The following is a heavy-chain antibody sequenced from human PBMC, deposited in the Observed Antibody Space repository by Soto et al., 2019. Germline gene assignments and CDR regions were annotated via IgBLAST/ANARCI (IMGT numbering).Heavy chain of an antibody. D-gene: IGHD3-3*01. Sequence: SETLSLTCTVSGGSVTGFYWSWIRQPPGKGLEWIGYIFHSGSSNYNPSLKSRVTISVDTSKSRISLRLTSVTAADTAVYYCARDTGLGVAKIDYWVQRTLVTVSS. CDR2: IFHSGSS. CDR1: GGSVTGFY. J-gene: IGHJ4*02. CDR3: ARDTGLGVAKIDY. V-gene: IGHV4-59*02.